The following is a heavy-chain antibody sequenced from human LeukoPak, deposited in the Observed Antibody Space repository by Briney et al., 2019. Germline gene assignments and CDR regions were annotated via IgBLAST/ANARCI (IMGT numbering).Heavy chain of an antibody. CDR2: INWNGGST. CDR3: AREFYDSSGYYYYYYYMDV. CDR1: GFTFDEYG. D-gene: IGHD3-22*01. J-gene: IGHJ6*03. Sequence: GGSLRLSCAASGFTFDEYGMSWVRQAPGKGLEWVSGINWNGGSTGYADSVKGRFTISRDNAKNSLYLRMNSLRAEDTALYYCAREFYDSSGYYYYYYYMDVWGKGTTVTVSS. V-gene: IGHV3-20*04.